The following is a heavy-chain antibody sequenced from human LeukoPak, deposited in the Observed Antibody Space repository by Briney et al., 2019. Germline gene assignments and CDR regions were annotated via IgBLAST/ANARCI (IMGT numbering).Heavy chain of an antibody. CDR1: GGTFSSYA. V-gene: IGHV1-69*04. Sequence: SVKVSCKASGGTFSSYAISWVRQAPGRGLEWMGRIIPILGIANYAQKFQGRVTITADKSTSTAYMELSSLRSEDTAVYYCARDARAPRLTPDYWGQGTLVTVSS. CDR2: IIPILGIA. D-gene: IGHD1-14*01. CDR3: ARDARAPRLTPDY. J-gene: IGHJ4*02.